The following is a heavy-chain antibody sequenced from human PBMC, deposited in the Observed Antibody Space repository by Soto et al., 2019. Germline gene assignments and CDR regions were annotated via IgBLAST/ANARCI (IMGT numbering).Heavy chain of an antibody. Sequence: LRLSCAASGFTFSMCWMHWVRQVPCKGPEWVSRINDDGISTNYADSVKGRFTISRDNAKNTLYLQMNALRVEDTAVYYCTRGPRSTSTGTGAFWGQGTLVTVSS. CDR1: GFTFSMCW. D-gene: IGHD1-1*01. CDR2: INDDGIST. J-gene: IGHJ4*02. CDR3: TRGPRSTSTGTGAF. V-gene: IGHV3-74*01.